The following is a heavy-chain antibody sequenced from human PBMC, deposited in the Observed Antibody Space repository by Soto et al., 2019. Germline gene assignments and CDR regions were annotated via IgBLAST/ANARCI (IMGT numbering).Heavy chain of an antibody. D-gene: IGHD6-19*01. V-gene: IGHV4-59*01. J-gene: IGHJ5*02. CDR2: IHYSGST. Sequence: SETLSLTCNVSCGSISRYYWSWIRQPPGKGLEWIGYIHYSGSTKYNPSLKSRVTISVDTSKNQFSLKLTSVTAADTAVYFCARVPAVASTIPSLWFDPWGQGTLVTV. CDR3: ARVPAVASTIPSLWFDP. CDR1: CGSISRYY.